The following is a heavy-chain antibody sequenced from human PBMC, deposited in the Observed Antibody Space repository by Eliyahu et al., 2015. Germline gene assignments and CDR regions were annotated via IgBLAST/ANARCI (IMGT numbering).Heavy chain of an antibody. V-gene: IGHV1-24*01. CDR2: FDPEDGET. Sequence: QVQLVQSGAEVKKPGASVKVSCKVSGYTLTELSMHWVRQAPGKGLEWMGGFDPEDGETIYAQKFQGRVTVTEDTSTDTAYMELSSLRSEDTAVYYCATVPIAHYYDSPWGQGTLVTVSS. CDR1: GYTLTELS. D-gene: IGHD3-22*01. CDR3: ATVPIAHYYDSP. J-gene: IGHJ5*02.